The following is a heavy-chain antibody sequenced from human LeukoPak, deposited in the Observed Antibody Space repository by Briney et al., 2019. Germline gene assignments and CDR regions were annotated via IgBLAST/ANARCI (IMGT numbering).Heavy chain of an antibody. D-gene: IGHD6-13*01. CDR2: IYSGGRT. J-gene: IGHJ4*02. V-gene: IGHV3-53*05. CDR3: ARVGSSWFDY. CDR1: GFTVSSSY. Sequence: GGSLRLSCAASGFTVSSSYMSWARQAPGRGLEWGSVIYSGGRTYYADSVKGRFTISRDNSRNTLYLQMNSLRAEDTAVYYCARVGSSWFDYWGQGTLVTVSS.